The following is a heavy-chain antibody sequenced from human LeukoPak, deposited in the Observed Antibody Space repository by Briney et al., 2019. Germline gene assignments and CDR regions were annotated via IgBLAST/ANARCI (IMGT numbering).Heavy chain of an antibody. V-gene: IGHV3-9*01. J-gene: IGHJ4*02. CDR2: IGWNSGSI. Sequence: GRSLRLSCAASGFTFDDYGMHWVRQAPGKGLEWVSGIGWNSGSIGYADAVKGRFTVSRDNAKNSLYQQMNSLRAEDTALYYCAKDMGSSSRGGIDYWGQGTLVTVSS. CDR1: GFTFDDYG. D-gene: IGHD6-13*01. CDR3: AKDMGSSSRGGIDY.